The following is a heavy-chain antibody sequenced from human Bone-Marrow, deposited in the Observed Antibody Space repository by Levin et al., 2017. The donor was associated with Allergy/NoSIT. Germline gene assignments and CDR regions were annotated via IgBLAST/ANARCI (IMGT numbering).Heavy chain of an antibody. CDR2: IYYSGST. J-gene: IGHJ4*02. Sequence: SPTLSLPCTVSGGSIRSDNYYWSWIRQHPGKGLEWIGYIYYSGSTYYNPSLKSRVSMSVDTSKNQFSLKVNSVTAADTAVYYCARDRREVGASTIDYWGQGTLVTVSS. CDR1: GGSIRSDNYY. CDR3: ARDRREVGASTIDY. V-gene: IGHV4-31*03. D-gene: IGHD1-26*01.